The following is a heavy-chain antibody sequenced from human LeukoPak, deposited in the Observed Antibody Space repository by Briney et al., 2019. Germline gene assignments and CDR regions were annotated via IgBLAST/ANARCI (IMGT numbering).Heavy chain of an antibody. D-gene: IGHD3-10*01. CDR3: ARGLSRGYFDY. Sequence: SETLSLTCAVYGGPFSGYYWSWIRQPPGKGLEWIGEINHSGSTNYNPSLKSRVTISVDTSKNQFSLKLSSVTAADTAVYYCARGLSRGYFDYWGQGTLVTVSS. J-gene: IGHJ4*02. CDR2: INHSGST. V-gene: IGHV4-34*01. CDR1: GGPFSGYY.